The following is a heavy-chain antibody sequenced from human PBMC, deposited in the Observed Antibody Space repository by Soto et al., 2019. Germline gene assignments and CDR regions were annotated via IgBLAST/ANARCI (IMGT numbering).Heavy chain of an antibody. CDR3: ANGAWRGWYLYYFDY. CDR1: GFTFSSYA. CDR2: ISGSGGST. D-gene: IGHD6-19*01. J-gene: IGHJ4*02. Sequence: PGGSLRLSCAASGFTFSSYAMSWVRQAPGRGLEWVSAISGSGGSTYYADSVKGRFTISRDNSKNTLYLQMNSLRAEDTAVYYCANGAWRGWYLYYFDYWGQGTLVTVSS. V-gene: IGHV3-23*01.